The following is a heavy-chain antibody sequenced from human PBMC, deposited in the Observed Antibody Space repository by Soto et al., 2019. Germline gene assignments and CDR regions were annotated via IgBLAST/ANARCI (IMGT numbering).Heavy chain of an antibody. CDR3: AHMSACSTDICTSRF. J-gene: IGHJ4*01. Sequence: QITLKESGPTLVKPTQTLTLTCSFSGFSLSTTGVGVGWIRQPPGKALEWLALIFWDDDKRYSPSLQSRLTITKGTSKNQVVLTMTNMAPVDTATYYCAHMSACSTDICTSRFWGHGTRFTVSS. CDR1: GFSLSTTGVG. V-gene: IGHV2-5*02. D-gene: IGHD2-2*01. CDR2: IFWDDDK.